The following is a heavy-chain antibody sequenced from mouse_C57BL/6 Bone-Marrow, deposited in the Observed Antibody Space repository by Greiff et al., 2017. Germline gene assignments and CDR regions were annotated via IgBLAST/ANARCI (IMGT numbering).Heavy chain of an antibody. CDR3: ARSELRLRAWFAY. Sequence: VQRVESGAELVRPGASVKLSCKASGYTFTDYYINWVKQRPGQGLEWIARIYPGSGNTYYNEKFKGKATLTAEKSSSTAYMQLSSLTSEDSAVYFCARSELRLRAWFAYWGQGTLVTVSA. CDR1: GYTFTDYY. CDR2: IYPGSGNT. V-gene: IGHV1-76*01. J-gene: IGHJ3*01. D-gene: IGHD3-2*02.